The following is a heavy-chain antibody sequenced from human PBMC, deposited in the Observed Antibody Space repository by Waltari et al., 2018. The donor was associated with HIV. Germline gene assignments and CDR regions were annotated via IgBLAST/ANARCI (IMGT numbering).Heavy chain of an antibody. CDR1: GFTFRSYG. CDR3: ARRGVLTYYYTMDV. J-gene: IGHJ6*02. CDR2: IWYDGSNK. V-gene: IGHV3-33*01. D-gene: IGHD3-10*01. Sequence: QVQLVESGGGVVQPGRSLRLSWAASGFTFRSYGMHWVRQAPGKGLEWVAVIWYDGSNKYYAESVKGRFSISRDNSKNTLYLQMNSLGAEDTAVYFCARRGVLTYYYTMDVWGQGTTVTVSS.